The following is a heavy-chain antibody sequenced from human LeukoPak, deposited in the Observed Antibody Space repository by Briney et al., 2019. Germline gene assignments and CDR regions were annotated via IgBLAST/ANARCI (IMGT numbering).Heavy chain of an antibody. V-gene: IGHV3-7*04. D-gene: IGHD6-13*01. CDR2: ISQDGSEK. CDR1: GFTFTNAW. Sequence: GGSLRLSCVASGFTFTNAWMSWVRQTPGKGLEWVAHISQDGSEKYYVDSVKGRFTISRDNAKNSLYLQMNSLRADDTAVYFCARDREGSSWYDFWGQGTPVTVSS. CDR3: ARDREGSSWYDF. J-gene: IGHJ5*01.